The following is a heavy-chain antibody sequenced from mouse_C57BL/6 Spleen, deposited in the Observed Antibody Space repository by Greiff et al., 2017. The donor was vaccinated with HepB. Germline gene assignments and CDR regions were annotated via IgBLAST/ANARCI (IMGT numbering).Heavy chain of an antibody. D-gene: IGHD2-1*01. Sequence: QVQLQQSGPELVKPGASVKISCKASGYSFTSYYIHWVKQRPGPGLEWIGWLYPGSGNTKYNEKFKGKATLTADTSSSTAYMQLSSLTSEDSAVYYCARDGNYGGMDYWGQGTSVTVSS. J-gene: IGHJ4*01. V-gene: IGHV1-66*01. CDR2: LYPGSGNT. CDR3: ARDGNYGGMDY. CDR1: GYSFTSYY.